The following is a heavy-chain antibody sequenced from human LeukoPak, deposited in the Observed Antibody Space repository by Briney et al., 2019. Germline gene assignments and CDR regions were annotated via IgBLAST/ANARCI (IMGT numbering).Heavy chain of an antibody. D-gene: IGHD3-10*01. CDR3: ARQSYASGSFG. CDR2: MYYSGST. J-gene: IGHJ4*02. V-gene: IGHV4-39*01. Sequence: AGGSLRLSCAASGFTFSSYGMSWVRHAPGKGLEWIGTMYYSGSTYYSPSLKSRVTISVDKSKNQFSLNLSSVTAADTAVYYCARQSYASGSFGWGQGTLVTVSS. CDR1: GFTFSSYG.